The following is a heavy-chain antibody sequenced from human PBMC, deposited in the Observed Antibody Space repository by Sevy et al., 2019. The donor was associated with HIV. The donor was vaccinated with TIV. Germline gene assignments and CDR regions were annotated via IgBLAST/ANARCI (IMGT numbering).Heavy chain of an antibody. D-gene: IGHD3-16*01. CDR1: GGSFSGYY. CDR3: ATRWAYYYYGMDV. CDR2: INHSGST. J-gene: IGHJ6*02. Sequence: SDTLSLTCAVYGGSFSGYYWSWIRQPPGKGLEWIGEINHSGSTNYNPSLKSRVTISVDTSKNQFSLKLSSVTAADTAVYYCATRWAYYYYGMDVWGQGTTVTVSS. V-gene: IGHV4-34*01.